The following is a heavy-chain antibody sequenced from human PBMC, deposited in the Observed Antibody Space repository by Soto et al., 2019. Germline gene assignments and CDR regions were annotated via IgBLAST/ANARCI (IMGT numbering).Heavy chain of an antibody. CDR1: GGTFNTFA. CDR3: ARAAKRYFDY. V-gene: IGHV1-69*06. J-gene: IGHJ4*02. Sequence: QVQLVQSGAEVKKPGSSVKVSCNVSGGTFNTFAISWVRQAPGQGLEWMGGIIPILGPAFYAQKFQGRVTITADKSTNAAYLELSSPRSEDTAVYYCARAAKRYFDYWGQGTLVTVSS. CDR2: IIPILGPA.